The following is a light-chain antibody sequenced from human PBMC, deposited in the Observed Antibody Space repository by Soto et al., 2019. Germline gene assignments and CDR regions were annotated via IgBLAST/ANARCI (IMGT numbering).Light chain of an antibody. J-gene: IGKJ3*01. CDR3: QQGFT. V-gene: IGKV1-5*03. CDR2: KAS. CDR1: QSISSW. Sequence: DIQMTQSPSTLSASVGDRVTITCRASQSISSWLAWYQQKPGKAPKLLIYKASSLESGVPSRFSGSGSGTEFTLTISSLQPDDFATYYCQQGFTFGPGTKVDSK.